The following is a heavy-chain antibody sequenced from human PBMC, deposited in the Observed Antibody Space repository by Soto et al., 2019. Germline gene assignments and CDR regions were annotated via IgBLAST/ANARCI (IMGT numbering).Heavy chain of an antibody. CDR2: ISYDGSNK. V-gene: IGHV3-30*03. J-gene: IGHJ4*02. Sequence: VRQAPGKGLEWVAVISYDGSNKYCADSVKGRFTISRDNSKNTMYLQMNSLGAEDTAVYHCARDQVKGTMTILWGQGTLVTVSS. D-gene: IGHD4-17*01. CDR3: ARDQVKGTMTIL.